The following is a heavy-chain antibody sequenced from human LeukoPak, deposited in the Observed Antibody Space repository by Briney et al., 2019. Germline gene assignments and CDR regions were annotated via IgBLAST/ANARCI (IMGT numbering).Heavy chain of an antibody. Sequence: GGSLRLSCAASGFTFSSYAMHWVRQAPGKGLEWVAVISYDGSNKYYADSVKGRFTISRDNSKNTLYLQMNSLRAEDTAVYYCAKGGGILTARDAFDIWGQGTMVTVSS. V-gene: IGHV3-30-3*01. CDR1: GFTFSSYA. CDR2: ISYDGSNK. D-gene: IGHD3-9*01. J-gene: IGHJ3*02. CDR3: AKGGGILTARDAFDI.